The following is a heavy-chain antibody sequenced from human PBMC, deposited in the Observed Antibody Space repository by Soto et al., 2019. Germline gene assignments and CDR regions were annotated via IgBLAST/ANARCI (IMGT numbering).Heavy chain of an antibody. CDR1: GFMFSDYG. CDR2: IWYDGSSK. D-gene: IGHD6-19*01. V-gene: IGHV3-33*01. Sequence: RRLSCAASGFMFSDYGMHWVRQAPGKGLEWVAIIWYDGSSKYYSDSVKGRFTISRDNSNNTLYLQMNSLRVEDTAVYFCAREGAVAGSQDFWGQGTLVTVSS. CDR3: AREGAVAGSQDF. J-gene: IGHJ4*02.